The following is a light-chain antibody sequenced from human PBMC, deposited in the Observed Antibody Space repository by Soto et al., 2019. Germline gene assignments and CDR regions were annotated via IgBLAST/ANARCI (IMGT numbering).Light chain of an antibody. Sequence: QSVLTQPPSVSAAPGQKVTISCSGSSSNIGNNYVSWYQQLPGTAPKLLIFENNKRPSGIPDRFSASKSGTSATLAITGLPTGDAADYYCGTWDNSLSLPYVFGTGTQLTVL. CDR2: ENN. V-gene: IGLV1-51*02. CDR1: SSNIGNNY. J-gene: IGLJ1*01. CDR3: GTWDNSLSLPYV.